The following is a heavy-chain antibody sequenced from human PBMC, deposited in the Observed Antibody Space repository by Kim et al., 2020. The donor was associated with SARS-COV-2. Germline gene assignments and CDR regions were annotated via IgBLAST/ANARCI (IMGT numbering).Heavy chain of an antibody. V-gene: IGHV3-7*01. CDR2: T. CDR3: ARLVSDYFDF. Sequence: TQYVDPEKGRFTNSRDNAQKSLYLQMDSLRAEDTAVYFCARLVSDYFDFWGQGTLVTVSS. J-gene: IGHJ4*02.